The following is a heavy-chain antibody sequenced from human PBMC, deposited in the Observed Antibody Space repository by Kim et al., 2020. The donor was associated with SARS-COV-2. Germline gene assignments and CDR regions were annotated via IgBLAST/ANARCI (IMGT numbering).Heavy chain of an antibody. J-gene: IGHJ6*02. CDR1: GGSFSGYY. V-gene: IGHV4-34*01. D-gene: IGHD2-21*02. CDR3: ASLRCGGDCSEEATHYGMDV. CDR2: INHSGST. Sequence: SETLSLTCAVYGGSFSGYYWSWIRQPPGKGLEWIGEINHSGSTNYNPSLKSRVTISVDTSKNQFSLKLSSVTAADTAVYYCASLRCGGDCSEEATHYGMDVWGQGTTVTVSS.